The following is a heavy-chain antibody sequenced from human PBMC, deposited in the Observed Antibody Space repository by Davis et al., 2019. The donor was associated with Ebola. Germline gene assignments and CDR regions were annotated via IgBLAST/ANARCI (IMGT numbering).Heavy chain of an antibody. CDR1: GGSISSSNW. J-gene: IGHJ6*02. Sequence: SETLSLTCAVSGGSISSSNWWSWVRQPPGKGLEWIGEIYHSGSTNYNPSLKSRVTISVDKSKNQFSLKLSSVTAADTAVYYCARGRGSSSWLIYYYYYGMDVWGQGTTVTVSS. D-gene: IGHD6-13*01. CDR3: ARGRGSSSWLIYYYYYGMDV. V-gene: IGHV4-4*02. CDR2: IYHSGST.